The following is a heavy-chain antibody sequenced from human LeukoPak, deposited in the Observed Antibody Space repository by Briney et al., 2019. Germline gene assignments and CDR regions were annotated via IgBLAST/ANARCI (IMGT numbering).Heavy chain of an antibody. CDR2: IKRIADGGPT. J-gene: IGHJ3*02. CDR3: TTNDAFDI. Sequence: GGSLRLSCAASGFTFSNAWMNWVRQAPGKGLEWVGRIKRIADGGPTDYAAPVKGRFTISRDDSKNTLYLQMSGLKIEDTAVYYCTTNDAFDIWGQGTRVTVSS. V-gene: IGHV3-15*01. CDR1: GFTFSNAW.